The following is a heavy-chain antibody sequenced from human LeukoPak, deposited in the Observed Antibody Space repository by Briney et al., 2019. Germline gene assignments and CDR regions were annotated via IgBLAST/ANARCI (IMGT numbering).Heavy chain of an antibody. CDR3: ARNVGWYSHDS. Sequence: SETLSLTCTVSGGSVGSSTYYWVWIRQPPGKGLEWIGYIYGSGSTHYDPSLRSRVTISEDTSKNQFSLKLTSVTAADTAVYYCARNVGWYSHDSWGQGTLVTVSS. V-gene: IGHV4-61*05. CDR1: GGSVGSSTYY. J-gene: IGHJ4*02. CDR2: IYGSGST. D-gene: IGHD6-19*01.